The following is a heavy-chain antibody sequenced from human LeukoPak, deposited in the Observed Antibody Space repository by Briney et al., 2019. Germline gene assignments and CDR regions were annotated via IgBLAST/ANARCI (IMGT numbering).Heavy chain of an antibody. Sequence: GGSLRLSYAASGFTFSSYSMNWVRQAPGEGLEWVSFISSSSSYIYYADSVKGRFTISRDNAKNSLYLQMDSLRAEDTAVYYCARPSYSGSSPWYFDLWGRGTLVTVSS. D-gene: IGHD6-6*01. CDR1: GFTFSSYS. CDR2: ISSSSSYI. V-gene: IGHV3-21*01. J-gene: IGHJ2*01. CDR3: ARPSYSGSSPWYFDL.